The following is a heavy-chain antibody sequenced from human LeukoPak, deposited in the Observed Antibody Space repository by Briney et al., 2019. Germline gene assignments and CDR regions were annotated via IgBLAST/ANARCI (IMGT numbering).Heavy chain of an antibody. CDR3: AGGAFLVATIHNFDY. CDR1: GGTFSSYA. Sequence: GASVKVSCKASGGTFSSYAISWVRQAPGQGLEWMGGIIPIFGTANYAQKFQGRVTITADESTSTAYMELSSLRSGDTAVYYCAGGAFLVATIHNFDYWGQGTLVTVSS. J-gene: IGHJ4*02. V-gene: IGHV1-69*01. CDR2: IIPIFGTA. D-gene: IGHD5-12*01.